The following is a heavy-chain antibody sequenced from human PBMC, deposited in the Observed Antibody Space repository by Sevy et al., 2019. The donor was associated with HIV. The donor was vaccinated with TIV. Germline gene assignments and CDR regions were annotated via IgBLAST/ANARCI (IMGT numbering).Heavy chain of an antibody. J-gene: IGHJ6*02. V-gene: IGHV3-30*18. CDR2: VSYDGGNR. CDR1: AFTFSTYA. D-gene: IGHD2-15*01. Sequence: GGSLRLSCAASAFTFSTYAMHWVRQAPGKGLEWVAVVSYDGGNRHYADSVKGRFTISRDNSKNTLYLQMNGLRSEDTAVYYCAKDAGGCSGGNCYWATNYYGMDVWGQGTTVTVSS. CDR3: AKDAGGCSGGNCYWATNYYGMDV.